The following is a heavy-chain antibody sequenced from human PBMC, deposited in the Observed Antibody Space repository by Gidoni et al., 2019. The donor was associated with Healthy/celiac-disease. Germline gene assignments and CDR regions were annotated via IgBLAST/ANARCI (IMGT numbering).Heavy chain of an antibody. D-gene: IGHD1-26*01. CDR1: GFTFDDYA. CDR3: AKDIEGGWEYYYGMDV. J-gene: IGHJ6*02. Sequence: EVQLVESGGGLVQPGRSLRLSCAASGFTFDDYAMHWVRQAPGKGLEWVSGISWNSGSICYADSVKGRFTISRDNAKNSLYLQMNSLRAEDTALYYCAKDIEGGWEYYYGMDVWGQGTTVTVSS. V-gene: IGHV3-9*01. CDR2: ISWNSGSI.